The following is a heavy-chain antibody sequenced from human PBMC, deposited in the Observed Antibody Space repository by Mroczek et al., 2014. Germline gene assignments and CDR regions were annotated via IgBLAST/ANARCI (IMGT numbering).Heavy chain of an antibody. CDR2: ISAYNGNT. D-gene: IGHD6-19*01. CDR3: ARDAGIAVADAHNDYYYGMDV. V-gene: IGHV1-18*01. CDR1: GYTFTSYG. Sequence: VQLVESGAEVKKPGASVKVSCKASGYTFTSYGISWVRQAPGQGLEWMGWISAYNGNTNYAQKLQGRVTMTTDTSTSTAYMELRSLRSDDTAVYYCARDAGIAVADAHNDYYYGMDVWGPRDHGHRLL. J-gene: IGHJ6*02.